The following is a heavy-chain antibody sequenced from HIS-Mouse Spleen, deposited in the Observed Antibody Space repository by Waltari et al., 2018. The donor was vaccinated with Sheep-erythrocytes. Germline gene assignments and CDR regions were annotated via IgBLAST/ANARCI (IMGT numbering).Heavy chain of an antibody. CDR2: MSSSSSYI. J-gene: IGHJ4*02. Sequence: EVQLVESGGGLVKPGGSLRLSCAASGFTFSSYSMNWVRQAQGKGLEWVSSMSSSSSYIYYADSVKGRFTISRDNAKNSLYLQMNSLRAEDTAVYYCARVASGATFDYWGQGTLVTVSS. CDR1: GFTFSSYS. V-gene: IGHV3-21*01. D-gene: IGHD1-26*01. CDR3: ARVASGATFDY.